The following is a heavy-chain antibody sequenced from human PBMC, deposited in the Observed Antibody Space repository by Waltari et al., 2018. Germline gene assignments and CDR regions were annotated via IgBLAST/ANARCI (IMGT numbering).Heavy chain of an antibody. CDR3: ATIYCTNGVCPD. Sequence: QVQLVQSGAEVKKPGASVTVSCKASGYTFTGSYMPLVRQAPGKGLEWMGWINPNSGGTNYAQKFQGRVTMTRDTSISTAYMELSRLRSDDTAVYYCATIYCTNGVCPDWGQGTLVTVSS. J-gene: IGHJ4*02. CDR2: INPNSGGT. V-gene: IGHV1-2*02. D-gene: IGHD2-8*01. CDR1: GYTFTGSY.